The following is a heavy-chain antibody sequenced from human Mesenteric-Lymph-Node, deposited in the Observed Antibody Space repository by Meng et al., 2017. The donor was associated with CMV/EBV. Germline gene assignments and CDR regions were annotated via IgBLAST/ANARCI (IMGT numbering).Heavy chain of an antibody. CDR2: IYYSGST. D-gene: IGHD6-19*01. CDR3: AREAVAGLFDY. Sequence: GSLRLSCTVSGGSVSSGSYYWSWIRQPPGKGLEWIGYIYYSGSTNYNPSLKSRVTISVDTSKNQFSLKLSSVTAADTAVYYCAREAVAGLFDYWGQGTLVTVSS. CDR1: GGSVSSGSYY. J-gene: IGHJ4*02. V-gene: IGHV4-61*01.